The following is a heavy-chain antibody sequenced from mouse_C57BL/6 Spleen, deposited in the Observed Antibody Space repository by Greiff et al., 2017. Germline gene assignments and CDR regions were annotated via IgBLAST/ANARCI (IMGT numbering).Heavy chain of an antibody. CDR2: ISSGGDYI. J-gene: IGHJ4*01. CDR3: TRKPAYGSSHYYAMDY. CDR1: GFTFSSYA. Sequence: EVHLVESGEGLVKPGGSLKLSCAASGFTFSSYAMSWVRQTPEKRLEWVAYISSGGDYIYYADTVKGRFTISRDNARNTLYLQMGSLKSEDTAMYYCTRKPAYGSSHYYAMDYGGQGTSVTVSS. D-gene: IGHD1-1*01. V-gene: IGHV5-9-1*02.